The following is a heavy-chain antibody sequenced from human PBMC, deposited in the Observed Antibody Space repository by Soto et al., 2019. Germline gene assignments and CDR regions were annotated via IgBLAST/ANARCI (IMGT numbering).Heavy chain of an antibody. CDR2: VSPVLQIT. Sequence: QVQLVQSEAEVRSPGSSVKLSCKASGDIFDTYTINWVRQAPGQGLEWLGGVSPVLQITNSAQKFQGRLTFTADEASRTAFLEVSSLRSEDTAVYYCARDHIKKLPGYGMDVWGPGTTVTVSS. CDR3: ARDHIKKLPGYGMDV. J-gene: IGHJ6*02. D-gene: IGHD1-20*01. V-gene: IGHV1-69*01. CDR1: GDIFDTYT.